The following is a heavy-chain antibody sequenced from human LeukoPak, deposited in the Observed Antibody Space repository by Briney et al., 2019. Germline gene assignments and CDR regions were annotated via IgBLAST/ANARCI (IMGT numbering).Heavy chain of an antibody. CDR1: GFTFSSYA. D-gene: IGHD2-15*01. J-gene: IGHJ4*02. Sequence: PGGSLRLSCAASGFTFSSYAMHWVRQAPGKGLEWVAVISYDGSNKYYADSVKGRFTISRDNSKNTLYLQMNSLRAEDTAVYYCAREEAATPVFDYWGQGTLVTVSS. V-gene: IGHV3-30-3*01. CDR2: ISYDGSNK. CDR3: AREEAATPVFDY.